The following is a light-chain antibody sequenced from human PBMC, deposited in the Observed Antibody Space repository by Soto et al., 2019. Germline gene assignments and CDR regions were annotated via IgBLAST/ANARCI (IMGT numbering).Light chain of an antibody. J-gene: IGKJ4*01. V-gene: IGKV1-5*01. CDR1: QTISSW. Sequence: EIQMTQSPSTLSASVGDRVTITWRASQTISSWLAWYQQKPGKAPKLLIYDASSLESGVPSRFSGSGSGTDFTLTISSLQHEDFATYYCQQSYSTPLTFGGGTKVDIK. CDR3: QQSYSTPLT. CDR2: DAS.